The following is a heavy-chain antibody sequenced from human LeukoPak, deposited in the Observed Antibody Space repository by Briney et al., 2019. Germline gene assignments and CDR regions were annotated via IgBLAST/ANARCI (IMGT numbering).Heavy chain of an antibody. J-gene: IGHJ5*02. Sequence: ASVKVSCKAPGYTFTSYDINWVRQATGQGLEWMGWMNPNSGNTGYAQKFQGRVTMTRNTSISTAYMELSSLRSEDTAVYYCARTLGRVVVAALNWFDPWGQGTLVTVSS. CDR1: GYTFTSYD. D-gene: IGHD2-15*01. CDR2: MNPNSGNT. V-gene: IGHV1-8*01. CDR3: ARTLGRVVVAALNWFDP.